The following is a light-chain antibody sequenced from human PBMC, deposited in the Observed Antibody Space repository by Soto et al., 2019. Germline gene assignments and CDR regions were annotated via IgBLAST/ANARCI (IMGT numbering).Light chain of an antibody. CDR1: SSDIGGYNY. CDR3: SSYTSRSTLYV. Sequence: QSVLTQPASVSGSPGQSITVSCTGTSSDIGGYNYVSWCQQHPGKAPKLMVYEVTNRPSGVSDRFSGSKSGNTASLTISGLQADDEGYYYCSSYTSRSTLYVFGTGTQLTVL. J-gene: IGLJ1*01. CDR2: EVT. V-gene: IGLV2-14*01.